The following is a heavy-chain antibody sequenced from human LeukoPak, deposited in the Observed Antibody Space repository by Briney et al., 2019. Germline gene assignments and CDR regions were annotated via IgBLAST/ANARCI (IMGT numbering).Heavy chain of an antibody. CDR3: ARYIVSYPHDAFDI. V-gene: IGHV4-61*02. CDR2: IYTSGST. Sequence: SETLSLTCTVSGNSISSGDNYWSWIRQPAGKGLEWIGRIYTSGSTNYNPSLKSRVTISGDTSKNQFSLKLSSVTAADTAFYYCARYIVSYPHDAFDIWGQGTMVTVSS. D-gene: IGHD1-26*01. CDR1: GNSISSGDNY. J-gene: IGHJ3*02.